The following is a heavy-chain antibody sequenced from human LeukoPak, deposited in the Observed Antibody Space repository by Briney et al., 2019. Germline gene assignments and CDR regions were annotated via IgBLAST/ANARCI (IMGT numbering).Heavy chain of an antibody. Sequence: RPGGSLRLSCAASGLTFCSHWMHWVRQAPGKGLVWVSRITNDGSSTTYADSVKGRFTISRDNGKNTLFLQMNSLRAEDAAVYYCVRGNDYGGPHYWGQGTLVTVSS. CDR3: VRGNDYGGPHY. CDR1: GLTFCSHW. D-gene: IGHD4-23*01. J-gene: IGHJ4*02. CDR2: ITNDGSST. V-gene: IGHV3-74*01.